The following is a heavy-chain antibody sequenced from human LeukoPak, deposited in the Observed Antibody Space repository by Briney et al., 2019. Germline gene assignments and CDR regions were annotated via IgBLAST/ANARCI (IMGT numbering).Heavy chain of an antibody. CDR3: ARDSHTWFGEHNWFDP. Sequence: ASVKVSCKASGYTFTGYYMHWVRQAPGQGLEWMGWINPNSGGTNYAQKFQGRVTMTRDTSISTAYMELSRLRSDDTAVYYCARDSHTWFGEHNWFDPWGQGTLVTVSS. J-gene: IGHJ5*02. V-gene: IGHV1-2*02. CDR2: INPNSGGT. CDR1: GYTFTGYY. D-gene: IGHD3-10*01.